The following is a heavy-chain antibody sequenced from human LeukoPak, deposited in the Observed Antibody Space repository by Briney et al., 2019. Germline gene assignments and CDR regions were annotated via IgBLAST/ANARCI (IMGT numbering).Heavy chain of an antibody. D-gene: IGHD1-26*01. CDR2: IDPNSGGT. V-gene: IGHV1-2*06. Sequence: GASVKVSCKTSGYTFTGYYIHLVRQAPGQGLEWLGRIDPNSGGTSYAHNFQGRVTMTRDTSISTAYMDLSSLRSDDTAVYYCARDSGVSGDYWGQGTLVTVSS. CDR3: ARDSGVSGDY. CDR1: GYTFTGYY. J-gene: IGHJ4*02.